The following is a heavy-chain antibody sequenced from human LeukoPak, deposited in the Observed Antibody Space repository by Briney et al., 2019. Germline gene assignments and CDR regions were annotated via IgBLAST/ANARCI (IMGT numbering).Heavy chain of an antibody. V-gene: IGHV3-23*01. Sequence: PGRSLRLSCAASGFTFSSYAMSWVRQAPGKGLEWVSAISNSGGNTYYADSVKGRFTISRDNSKNTLYLQMNSLRAEDTAVYFCARVATGSYDWFDPWGQGTLVTVSS. CDR3: ARVATGSYDWFDP. D-gene: IGHD3-10*01. CDR1: GFTFSSYA. J-gene: IGHJ5*02. CDR2: ISNSGGNT.